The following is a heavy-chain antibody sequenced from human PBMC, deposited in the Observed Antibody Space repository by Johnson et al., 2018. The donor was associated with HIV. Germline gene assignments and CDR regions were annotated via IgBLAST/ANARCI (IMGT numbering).Heavy chain of an antibody. D-gene: IGHD3-10*01. CDR3: TTDWEYYYGSEKLDAFDM. CDR1: GFTVSSNY. CDR2: ISSGADT. Sequence: MLLVESGGGLVQPGGSLRLSCAASGFTVSSNYMSWVRQAPGKGLEWVSVISSGADTYYADSVKGRFTISRDDSKDTVYLHMNSLKVDDTAVYYCTTDWEYYYGSEKLDAFDMWGQGTMVTVSS. J-gene: IGHJ3*02. V-gene: IGHV3-66*01.